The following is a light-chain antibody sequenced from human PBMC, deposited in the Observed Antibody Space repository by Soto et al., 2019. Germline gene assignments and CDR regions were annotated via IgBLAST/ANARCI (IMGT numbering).Light chain of an antibody. CDR3: QQYGSSPRT. Sequence: EIVLTQSPGTLSLSPGERATLSCRASQSVSSSYLAWYQQKPGQAPRLLIYGASSRATGIPARFSGSGSGTDFTLIISRLETEDFGVYYCQQYGSSPRTFGQGTKVEIK. CDR2: GAS. CDR1: QSVSSSY. J-gene: IGKJ1*01. V-gene: IGKV3-20*01.